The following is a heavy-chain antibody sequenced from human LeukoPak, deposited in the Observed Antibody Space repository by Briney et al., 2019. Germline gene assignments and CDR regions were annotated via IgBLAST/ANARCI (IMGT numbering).Heavy chain of an antibody. V-gene: IGHV3-21*05. CDR2: ISRDTPRT. J-gene: IGHJ3*02. CDR3: ARTIAAAAIGEAFDI. D-gene: IGHD6-13*01. CDR1: GFTFSSYS. Sequence: PGGSLRLSCAASGFTFSSYSMNWVRQAPGKGLEGVSYISRDTPRTYYADSVKGRFTISRDNAKNSLYLQMNSLRAEDTAVYYCARTIAAAAIGEAFDIWGQGTMVTVSS.